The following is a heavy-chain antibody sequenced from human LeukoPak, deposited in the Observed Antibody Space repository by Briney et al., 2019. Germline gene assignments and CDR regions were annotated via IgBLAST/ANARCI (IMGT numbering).Heavy chain of an antibody. J-gene: IGHJ3*02. CDR1: GGSISSGGYY. V-gene: IGHV4-30-4*08. Sequence: SQTLSLTCTVSGGSISSGGYYWSWIRQHPGKGLEWIGYIYYTGNTYYNPSLKSRVTISVDTSKNQFSLRLSSVTAADTAVHYCARDRGIVATSSAFDIWGQGTMVTVSS. D-gene: IGHD5-12*01. CDR3: ARDRGIVATSSAFDI. CDR2: IYYTGNT.